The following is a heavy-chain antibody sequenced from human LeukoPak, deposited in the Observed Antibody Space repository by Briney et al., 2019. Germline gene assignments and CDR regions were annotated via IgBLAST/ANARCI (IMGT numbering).Heavy chain of an antibody. CDR1: GYSFTSYW. Sequence: GESLKISFKGSGYSFTSYWIGWVRQMPGKGLEWMGIIYPGDSDTRYSPSFQGQVTISADKSISTAYLQWSSLKASDTAMYYCARTITMVRGVFDYWGQGTLVTVSS. CDR2: IYPGDSDT. J-gene: IGHJ4*02. V-gene: IGHV5-51*01. CDR3: ARTITMVRGVFDY. D-gene: IGHD3-10*01.